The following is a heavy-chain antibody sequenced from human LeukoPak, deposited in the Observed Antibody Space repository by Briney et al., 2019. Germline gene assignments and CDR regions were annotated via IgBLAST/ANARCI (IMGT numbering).Heavy chain of an antibody. CDR2: IWYDGSNK. J-gene: IGHJ6*02. V-gene: IGHV3-33*01. D-gene: IGHD5-12*01. CDR3: ARDQYGYSGYDSHTYYYYGMDV. Sequence: GGSLKLSCAASGFTFSSYGMHWVRQAPGKGLEWVAVIWYDGSNKYYADSAKGRFTISRDNSKNTLYLQMNSLRAEDTAVYYCARDQYGYSGYDSHTYYYYGMDVWGQGTTVTVSS. CDR1: GFTFSSYG.